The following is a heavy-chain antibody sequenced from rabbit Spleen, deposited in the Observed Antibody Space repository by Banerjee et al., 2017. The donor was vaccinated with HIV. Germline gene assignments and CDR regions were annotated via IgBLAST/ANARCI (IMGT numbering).Heavy chain of an antibody. CDR2: IYSGSSGDT. D-gene: IGHD2-1*01. J-gene: IGHJ4*01. Sequence: QSLEESGGDLVKPGASLTLTCTASGFSFSSRYYMCWVRQAPGKGLEWIACIYSGSSGDTYYASWAKGRFTISKTSSTTVTLQMTSLTAADTATYFCARGSAAMTMVITGYYLNLWGQGTLVTVS. CDR1: GFSFSSRYY. CDR3: ARGSAAMTMVITGYYLNL. V-gene: IGHV1S40*01.